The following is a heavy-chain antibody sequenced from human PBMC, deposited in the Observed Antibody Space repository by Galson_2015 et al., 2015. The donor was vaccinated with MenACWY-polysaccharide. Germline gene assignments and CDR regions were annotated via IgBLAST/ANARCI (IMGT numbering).Heavy chain of an antibody. D-gene: IGHD1-26*01. J-gene: IGHJ4*02. CDR1: GFNFSMYV. Sequence: SLRLSCAASGFNFSMYVMTWVRQAPGKGLEWVSAISSGSDTAYYTESVKGRSTISRDNSKDTVHLQMDSLRAEDTAVYYCVKGGWADNWGQGTLVTVSS. CDR2: ISSGSDTA. CDR3: VKGGWADN. V-gene: IGHV3-23*01.